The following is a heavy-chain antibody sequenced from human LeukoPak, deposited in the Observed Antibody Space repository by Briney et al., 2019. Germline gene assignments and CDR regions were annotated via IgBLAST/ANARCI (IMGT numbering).Heavy chain of an antibody. CDR2: ISGSGGST. J-gene: IGHJ3*02. D-gene: IGHD5-24*01. CDR1: GFTFSSYA. V-gene: IGHV3-23*01. CDR3: ARDRGPRRDQNNRSAFDI. Sequence: GGSLRLSCAASGFTFSSYAMSWVRQAPGKGLEWVSAISGSGGSTYYADSVKGRFTISRDNSKNTLYLQMNSLRAEDTAVYYCARDRGPRRDQNNRSAFDIWGQGTMVTVSS.